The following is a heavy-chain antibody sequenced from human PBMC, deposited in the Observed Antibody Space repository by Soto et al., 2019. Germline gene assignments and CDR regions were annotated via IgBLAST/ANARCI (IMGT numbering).Heavy chain of an antibody. J-gene: IGHJ3*02. CDR2: IYYSGST. D-gene: IGHD6-13*01. V-gene: IGHV4-59*01. CDR1: GGSISSYY. CDR3: ARDAGYSSSWPDAFDS. Sequence: TLSLTCTVSGGSISSYYWSWIRQPSGKGLEWIGYIYYSGSTNYNPSLKSRVTISVDTSKNQFSLKLSSVTAADTAVYYCARDAGYSSSWPDAFDSWGQGTMVTVSS.